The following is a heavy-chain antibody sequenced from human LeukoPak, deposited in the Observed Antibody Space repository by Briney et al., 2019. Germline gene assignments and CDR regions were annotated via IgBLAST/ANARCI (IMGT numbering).Heavy chain of an antibody. D-gene: IGHD3-10*01. J-gene: IGHJ4*02. CDR2: ISGDESST. CDR1: GFTFSSYW. CDR3: AGGSTLDRGLVYY. Sequence: TGGSLRLSFAASGFTFSSYWMHWVRQAPGKGLVWVSRISGDESSTSYADSVKGRFTISRDNAKNTLFLQMNSLRAEDTAVYYCAGGSTLDRGLVYYWGQGTLVTVSS. V-gene: IGHV3-74*01.